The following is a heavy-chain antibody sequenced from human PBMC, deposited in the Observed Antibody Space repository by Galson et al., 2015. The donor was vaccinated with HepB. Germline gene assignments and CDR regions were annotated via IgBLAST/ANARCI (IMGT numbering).Heavy chain of an antibody. Sequence: SVKVSCKASGGTFSSYAISWVRQAPGQGLEWMGGIIPIFGTANYAQKFQGRVTITADESTSTAYMELSSLRSEDTAVYYCARDLADCSSTSCYMVSYYYYYGMDVWAKGPRSPSP. CDR2: IIPIFGTA. D-gene: IGHD2-2*02. V-gene: IGHV1-69*13. CDR1: GGTFSSYA. J-gene: IGHJ6*02. CDR3: ARDLADCSSTSCYMVSYYYYYGMDV.